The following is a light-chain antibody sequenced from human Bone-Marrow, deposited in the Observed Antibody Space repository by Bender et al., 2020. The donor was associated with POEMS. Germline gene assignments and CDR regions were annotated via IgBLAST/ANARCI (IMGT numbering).Light chain of an antibody. CDR1: ISNLGSSYD. CDR2: RNN. Sequence: QSVLTQPPSVSGAPGQRVTISCTGNISNLGSSYDVHWYQKLPGTAPKLLIYRNNNRPSGVPDRFSGSRSGSSASLAITGLQTEDEGDYYCQSYDFTLGGRFVLGGGTQVTVL. CDR3: QSYDFTLGGRFV. J-gene: IGLJ1*01. V-gene: IGLV1-40*01.